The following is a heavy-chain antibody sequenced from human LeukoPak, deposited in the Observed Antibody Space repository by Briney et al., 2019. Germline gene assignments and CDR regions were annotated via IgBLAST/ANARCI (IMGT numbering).Heavy chain of an antibody. CDR1: GFTFSSYA. D-gene: IGHD3-3*01. Sequence: GGSLRLSCAASGFTFSSYAMSWVRQAPGKGLEWVSAISGSGGSTYYADSVKGRFTISRDNSKNTLYLQMNSLRAEDTAVYYCARGQTVPRFCDYWGQGTLVTVSS. V-gene: IGHV3-23*01. CDR2: ISGSGGST. J-gene: IGHJ4*02. CDR3: ARGQTVPRFCDY.